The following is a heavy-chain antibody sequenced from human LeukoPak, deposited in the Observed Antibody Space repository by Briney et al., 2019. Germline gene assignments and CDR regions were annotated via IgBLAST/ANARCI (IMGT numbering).Heavy chain of an antibody. Sequence: SVKVSCKASGGTFSSYAISWVRQAPGQGLEWMGRIIPILGIANYAQKFQGRVTITADKSTSTAYMELSSLRSEDTAVYYCARTTMIVVVVPFDYWGQGTLVTVSS. D-gene: IGHD3-22*01. CDR1: GGTFSSYA. J-gene: IGHJ4*02. V-gene: IGHV1-69*04. CDR2: IIPILGIA. CDR3: ARTTMIVVVVPFDY.